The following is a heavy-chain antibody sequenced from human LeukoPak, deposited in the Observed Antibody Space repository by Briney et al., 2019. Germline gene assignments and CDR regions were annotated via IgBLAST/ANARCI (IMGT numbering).Heavy chain of an antibody. CDR1: GFTFSSYS. J-gene: IGHJ3*02. Sequence: GGSLRLPCAASGFTFSSYSMNWVRQAPGKGLEWVSYSYSSSSSSSIYYADSVKGRFTISRDNAKNSLYLQMNSLRAEDTAVYYCARKGYYSQAFDMWGQGTMVTVSS. V-gene: IGHV3-48*01. CDR3: ARKGYYSQAFDM. D-gene: IGHD3-22*01. CDR2: SSSSSSSI.